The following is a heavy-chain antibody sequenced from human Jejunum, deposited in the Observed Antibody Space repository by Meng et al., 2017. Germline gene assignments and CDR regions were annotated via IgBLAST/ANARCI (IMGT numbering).Heavy chain of an antibody. CDR3: ARLVYYYGSGSFSY. CDR1: GGSITSNHYY. V-gene: IGHV4-39*07. Sequence: QFPLKWSGPGLVNPSQTLSLTCTVSGGSITSNHYYWGWIRQPPGKGLELIGGIAYSVTTYYSPSLRGQVTISLDTPKNQFSLKLSSVTAADTAMYYCARLVYYYGSGSFSYWGQGTLVTVSS. D-gene: IGHD3-10*01. CDR2: IAYSVTT. J-gene: IGHJ4*01.